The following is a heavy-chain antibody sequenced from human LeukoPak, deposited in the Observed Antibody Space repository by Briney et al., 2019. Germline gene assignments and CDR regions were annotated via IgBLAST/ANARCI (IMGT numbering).Heavy chain of an antibody. V-gene: IGHV3-11*06. CDR2: ISSSSSYT. J-gene: IGHJ4*02. CDR3: ARVSGSSWYAIDY. Sequence: GGSLRLSCAASGFTFSDYYMSWIRQAPGTGLEWVSYISSSSSYTNYADSVKGRFTISRDNAKNSLYLQMNSLRAEDTAVYYCARVSGSSWYAIDYWGQGTLVTVSS. CDR1: GFTFSDYY. D-gene: IGHD6-13*01.